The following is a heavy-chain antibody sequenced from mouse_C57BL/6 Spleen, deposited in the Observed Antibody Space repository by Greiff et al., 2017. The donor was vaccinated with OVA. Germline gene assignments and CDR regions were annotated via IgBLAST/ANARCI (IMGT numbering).Heavy chain of an antibody. CDR2: IYPRDGST. J-gene: IGHJ3*01. D-gene: IGHD2-3*01. Sequence: QVQLQQPGPELVKPGASVKLSCKASGYTFTSYDINWVKQRPGQGLEWIGWIYPRDGSTKYNEKFKGKATLTVDTSSSTAYMELHSLTSEDSAVYFCARRGGYYGFAYWGQGTLVTVSA. CDR1: GYTFTSYD. CDR3: ARRGGYYGFAY. V-gene: IGHV1-85*01.